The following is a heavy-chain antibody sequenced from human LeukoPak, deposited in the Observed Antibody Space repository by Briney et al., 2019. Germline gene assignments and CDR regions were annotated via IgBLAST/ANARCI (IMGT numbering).Heavy chain of an antibody. CDR3: ARDRRAAFDI. CDR1: GGSISSSSYY. Sequence: KASETLSLTCTVSGGSISSSSYYWGWIRQPPGKGLEWIGSIYYSGSTYYNPSLKSRVTISVDTSKNQFSLKLSSVTAADTAVYYCARDRRAAFDIWGQGTMVTVSS. V-gene: IGHV4-39*07. J-gene: IGHJ3*02. CDR2: IYYSGST.